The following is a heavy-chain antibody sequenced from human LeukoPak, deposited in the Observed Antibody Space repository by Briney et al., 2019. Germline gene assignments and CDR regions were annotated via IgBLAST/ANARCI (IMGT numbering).Heavy chain of an antibody. V-gene: IGHV4-59*01. CDR2: IYYRAST. D-gene: IGHD3-9*01. CDR3: ARSHYYGILTGYYLIDY. Sequence: IYYRASTNYHPSLTSRVTISVDTSKIQFSLKLSSVTAADTPVYYCARSHYYGILTGYYLIDYWGQGTPVTVSS. J-gene: IGHJ4*02.